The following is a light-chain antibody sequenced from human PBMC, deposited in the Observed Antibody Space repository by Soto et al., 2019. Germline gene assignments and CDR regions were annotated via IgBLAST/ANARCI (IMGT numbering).Light chain of an antibody. CDR3: QQDNNWPRT. V-gene: IGKV3-15*01. Sequence: EIVMTQSPATLSVSPGERATLSCRASQSVSSNLAWYQQKPGQAPRLLIYGASTRATGIPARFSGSGSGTVFTLTISSLQSEDFAVYYCQQDNNWPRTFGQGTKVEIK. CDR1: QSVSSN. J-gene: IGKJ1*01. CDR2: GAS.